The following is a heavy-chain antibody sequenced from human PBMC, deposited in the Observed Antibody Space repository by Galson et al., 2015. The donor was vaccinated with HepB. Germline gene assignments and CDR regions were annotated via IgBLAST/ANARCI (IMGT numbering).Heavy chain of an antibody. J-gene: IGHJ4*02. CDR2: INPNSGGT. V-gene: IGHV1-2*06. D-gene: IGHD6-13*01. Sequence: SVKVSCKASGYTFTGYYMHWVRQAPGQGLEWMGRINPNSGGTNYAQKFQGRVTMTRDTSISTAYMELSRLRSDDTAVYYCAREQQLVRGPDYWGQGTLVTVSS. CDR1: GYTFTGYY. CDR3: AREQQLVRGPDY.